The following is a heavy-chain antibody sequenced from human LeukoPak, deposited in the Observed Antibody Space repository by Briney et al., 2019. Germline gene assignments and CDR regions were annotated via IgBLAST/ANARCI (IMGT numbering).Heavy chain of an antibody. CDR1: GGSISSYY. CDR2: IYYSGST. Sequence: SETLSLTCTVSGGSISSYYWSWIRQPPGKGLEWIEYIYYSGSTNYNPSLKSRVTISVDTSKNQFSLKLSSVTAADTAVYYCARSRSGSFARTVDYWGQGTLVTVSS. J-gene: IGHJ4*02. CDR3: ARSRSGSFARTVDY. D-gene: IGHD3-10*01. V-gene: IGHV4-59*08.